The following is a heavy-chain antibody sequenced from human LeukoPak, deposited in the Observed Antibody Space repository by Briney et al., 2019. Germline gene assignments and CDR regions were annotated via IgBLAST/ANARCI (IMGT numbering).Heavy chain of an antibody. V-gene: IGHV1-69*04. Sequence: ASVKVSCKASGGTFSNDAITWVRQAPGQGLEWMGRIVPILGFTNYPQRFEGKVTLTADKSTATAYMELSSLTSEDTAVYYCARGNGGGPYYFDYWGQGTLVTVSS. CDR3: ARGNGGGPYYFDY. CDR1: GGTFSNDA. CDR2: IVPILGFT. D-gene: IGHD3-16*01. J-gene: IGHJ4*02.